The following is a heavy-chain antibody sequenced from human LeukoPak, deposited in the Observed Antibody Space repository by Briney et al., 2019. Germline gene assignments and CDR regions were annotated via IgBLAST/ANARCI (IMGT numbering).Heavy chain of an antibody. CDR3: AKLCSGGSCYWNY. CDR1: GFTFSSYA. Sequence: GGSLRLSCAASGFTFSSYAMHWVRQAPGKGLEWVAVISYDGSYKYYADSVRGRFSISRDNSKNTLYLQMNSLRAEDTAVYYCAKLCSGGSCYWNYWGQGTLVTVSS. V-gene: IGHV3-30-3*02. CDR2: ISYDGSYK. J-gene: IGHJ4*02. D-gene: IGHD2-15*01.